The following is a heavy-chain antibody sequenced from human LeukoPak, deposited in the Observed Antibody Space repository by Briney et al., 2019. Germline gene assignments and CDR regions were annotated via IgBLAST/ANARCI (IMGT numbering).Heavy chain of an antibody. J-gene: IGHJ4*02. D-gene: IGHD3-22*01. CDR1: GFTFSTSP. Sequence: GGSLRLSCAASGFTFSTSPMLWVRQAPGKGLEWVSVISSDGSTKYYADSVKGRFTISRDNSKNTLNLQMDSLRAEDTAVYYCATGRYSDSSGYSLVGHWGQGTLVTVSS. CDR2: ISSDGSTK. V-gene: IGHV3-30-3*01. CDR3: ATGRYSDSSGYSLVGH.